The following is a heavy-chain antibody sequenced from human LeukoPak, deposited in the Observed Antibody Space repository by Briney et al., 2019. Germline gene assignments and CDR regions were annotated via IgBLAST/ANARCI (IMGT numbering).Heavy chain of an antibody. CDR2: IYTSGST. CDR1: GGSISSGSYY. D-gene: IGHD3-22*01. Sequence: SQTLSLTCTVSGGSISSGSYYWSWIRQPAGKGLEWIGRIYTSGSTNYNPSLKSRVTISVDTSKNQFSLKLSSVTAADTAVYYRAREPYYYDSSGYYGWFDPWGQGTLVTVSS. V-gene: IGHV4-61*02. J-gene: IGHJ5*02. CDR3: AREPYYYDSSGYYGWFDP.